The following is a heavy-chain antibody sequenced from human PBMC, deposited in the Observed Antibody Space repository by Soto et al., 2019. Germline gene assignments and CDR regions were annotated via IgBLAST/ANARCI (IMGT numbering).Heavy chain of an antibody. J-gene: IGHJ3*02. CDR2: ISSRSSTI. CDR1: GFTFSSYS. CDR3: ARGGYSSRTSCYAGSGFDI. Sequence: EVQLVDSGGGLVQPGGSLRLSCAASGFTFSSYSMNWVRQAPGKGLEWVSYISSRSSTIYYADSVKGRFTISRDNAKNSLYLQMNSLRADDTAVYYCARGGYSSRTSCYAGSGFDIWGQRTMVTVSS. D-gene: IGHD2-2*01. V-gene: IGHV3-48*01.